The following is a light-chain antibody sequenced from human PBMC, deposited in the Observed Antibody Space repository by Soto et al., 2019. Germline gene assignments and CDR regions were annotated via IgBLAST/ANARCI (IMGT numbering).Light chain of an antibody. V-gene: IGKV1-39*01. Sequence: DIPMTQSPSSLSASVGDRVTITCRASQTISNYLNWYQQKPGKAPKLLIYAASSLQSGVPSRFSGSGSGTDFTLTISSLQPEDFATYFCQQSYSILYTFGQGTKREIK. CDR1: QTISNY. J-gene: IGKJ2*01. CDR3: QQSYSILYT. CDR2: AAS.